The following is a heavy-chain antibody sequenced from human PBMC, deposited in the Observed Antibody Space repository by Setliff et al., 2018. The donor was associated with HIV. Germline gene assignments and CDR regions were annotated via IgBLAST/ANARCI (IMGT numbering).Heavy chain of an antibody. Sequence: PSETLSLTCTVSGAPLSSYYLNWIRQPPGKGLEWIGYIFYSGTTNYNPSLKSRVTMSVDTSKNQFSLKLSSVTAADTAVYYCARDPGGLYCTSASCQGGCFDPWGQGTLVTVSS. V-gene: IGHV4-59*01. D-gene: IGHD2-2*01. J-gene: IGHJ5*02. CDR2: IFYSGTT. CDR1: GAPLSSYY. CDR3: ARDPGGLYCTSASCQGGCFDP.